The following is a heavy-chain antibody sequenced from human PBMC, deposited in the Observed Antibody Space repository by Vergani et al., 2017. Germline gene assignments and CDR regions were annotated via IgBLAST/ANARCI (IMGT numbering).Heavy chain of an antibody. J-gene: IGHJ5*02. V-gene: IGHV4-38-2*01. CDR2: IYHSGST. Sequence: QVQLQESGPGLVKPSETLSLTCAVSGYSISSGYYWGWIRQPPGKGLEWIGSIYHSGSTYYNPSLKSRVTISVDTSKNQFSLKLSSVTAADTAVYYCARHNLRYCSGGSCESNWFDPWGQGTLVTVSS. D-gene: IGHD2-15*01. CDR3: ARHNLRYCSGGSCESNWFDP. CDR1: GYSISSGYY.